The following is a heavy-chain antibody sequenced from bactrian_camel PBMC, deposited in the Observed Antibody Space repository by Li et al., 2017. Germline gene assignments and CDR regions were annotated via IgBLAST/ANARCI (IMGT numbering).Heavy chain of an antibody. Sequence: VQLVESGGGLVQPGTSARLSCVASEFSLYMVWVRQAPGKGLEWVSDINSSGRSTNYADSVKGRFTISRDNAKNTLYLQLNSLKIEDSAMYYCVKGENRWEAEFHFYGQGTQVTVS. CDR2: INSSGRST. CDR1: EFSLY. CDR3: VKGENRWEAEFHF. V-gene: IGHV3S40*01. D-gene: IGHD1*01. J-gene: IGHJ4*01.